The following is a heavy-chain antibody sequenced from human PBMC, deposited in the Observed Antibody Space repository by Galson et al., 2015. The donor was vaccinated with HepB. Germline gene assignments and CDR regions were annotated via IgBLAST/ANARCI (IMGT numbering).Heavy chain of an antibody. CDR1: AFAFSGPA. CDR3: TRMGDLSGYSSL. V-gene: IGHV3-73*01. Sequence: SLRQYCAASAFAFSGPAIHCVRQASRRELGAIRRIGSNANRCAPASVASVRGRFTFSRDDSKNTAFLQLNSLKTDDTAVYYCTRMGDLSGYSSLWGQGTLVTVSS. J-gene: IGHJ4*02. CDR2: IGSNANRCAP. D-gene: IGHD6-13*01.